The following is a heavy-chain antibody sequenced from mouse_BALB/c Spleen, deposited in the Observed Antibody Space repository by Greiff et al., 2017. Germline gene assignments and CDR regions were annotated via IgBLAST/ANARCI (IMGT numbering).Heavy chain of an antibody. CDR3: ARNYYDYDANYAMDY. CDR1: GFTFSSYA. V-gene: IGHV5-9-4*01. Sequence: EVKLVESGGGLVKPGGSLKLSCAASGFTFSSYAMSWVRQSPEKRLEWVAEISSGGSYTYYPDTVTGRFTISRDNAKNTLYLEMSSLRSEDTAMYYCARNYYDYDANYAMDYWGQGTSVTVSS. D-gene: IGHD2-4*01. J-gene: IGHJ4*01. CDR2: ISSGGSYT.